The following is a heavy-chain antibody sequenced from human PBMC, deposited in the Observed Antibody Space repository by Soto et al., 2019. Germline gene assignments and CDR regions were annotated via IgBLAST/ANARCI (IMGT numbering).Heavy chain of an antibody. CDR1: GFTFSSYG. CDR3: ARGGYCSSTSCYPSDYYYGMDV. D-gene: IGHD2-2*03. Sequence: GGSLRLSCAASGFTFSSYGMHWVRQAPGKGLEWVAVIWYDGSNKYYADSVKGRFTISRDNSKNTLYLQMNSLRAEDTAVYYCARGGYCSSTSCYPSDYYYGMDVWGQGTTVTVSS. CDR2: IWYDGSNK. J-gene: IGHJ6*02. V-gene: IGHV3-33*01.